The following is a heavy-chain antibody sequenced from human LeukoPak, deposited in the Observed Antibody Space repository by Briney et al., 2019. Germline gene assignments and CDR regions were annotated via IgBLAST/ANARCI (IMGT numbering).Heavy chain of an antibody. CDR1: GGSISSGGYS. CDR2: IYYSGST. J-gene: IGHJ4*02. D-gene: IGHD3-16*01. V-gene: IGHV4-61*08. CDR3: ARHPGGVTTPFDY. Sequence: SETLSLTCTVSGGSISSGGYSWSWIRQPPGKGLEWIGYIYYSGSTNYNPSLKSRVTISVDTSKNQFSLKLSSVTAADTALYYCARHPGGVTTPFDYWGQGTLVTVPS.